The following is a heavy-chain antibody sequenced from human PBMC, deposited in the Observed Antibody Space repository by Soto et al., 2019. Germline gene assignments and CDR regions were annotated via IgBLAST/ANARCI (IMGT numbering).Heavy chain of an antibody. Sequence: HPAGSLRLSCAASGFTFSSYGVTIACQPPGTGHELVSYISSSSSTIYYADSVKGRFTISRDNAKNSLYLQMNSLRDEDTAVYYCASAGYSSALSGSTGRYYYGMDVWGQGTTVNVSS. D-gene: IGHD6-19*01. J-gene: IGHJ6*02. CDR3: ASAGYSSALSGSTGRYYYGMDV. V-gene: IGHV3-48*02. CDR2: ISSSSSTI. CDR1: GFTFSSYG.